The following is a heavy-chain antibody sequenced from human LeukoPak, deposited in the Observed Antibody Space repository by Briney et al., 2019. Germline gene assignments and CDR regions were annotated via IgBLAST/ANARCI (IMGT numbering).Heavy chain of an antibody. Sequence: ASVKVSCKASGYTFTSYDINWVRQATGQGLEWMGWMNPNSGNTGYAQKFQGRVTITRNTSISTAYMELSSLRSEDTAVYYCARAGGSSGGFYYYYMDVWGKGTTVTVSS. V-gene: IGHV1-8*01. J-gene: IGHJ6*03. CDR2: MNPNSGNT. CDR3: ARAGGSSGGFYYYYMDV. CDR1: GYTFTSYD. D-gene: IGHD6-19*01.